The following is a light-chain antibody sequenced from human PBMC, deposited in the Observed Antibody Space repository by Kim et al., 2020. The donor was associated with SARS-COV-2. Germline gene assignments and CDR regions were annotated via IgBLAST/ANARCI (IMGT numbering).Light chain of an antibody. CDR2: DVS. J-gene: IGLJ1*01. V-gene: IGLV2-23*02. CDR3: CSYAGSSTRV. Sequence: GPSITLSLHATRVDVWSSNFASWYNQHPGKGPQLLLYDVSKRPSGVSNRFSGSKSGNTASLTISGLQAEDEADYYCCSYAGSSTRVFGTGTKVTVL. CDR1: RVDVWSSNF.